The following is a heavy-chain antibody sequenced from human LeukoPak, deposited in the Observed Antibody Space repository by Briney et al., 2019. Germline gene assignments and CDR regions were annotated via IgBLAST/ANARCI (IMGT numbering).Heavy chain of an antibody. J-gene: IGHJ4*02. D-gene: IGHD6-19*01. CDR2: ISYIGTT. CDR1: GGSVSTSGYY. Sequence: SETLSLTCTVSGGSVSTSGYYWGWIRQPPGKGLGWIGTISYIGTTYYNPSLKSRVTISADMSNNQFSLKLSSVTAADTAVYYCARVQWLEDIDYWGQGTLVTVSS. V-gene: IGHV4-39*01. CDR3: ARVQWLEDIDY.